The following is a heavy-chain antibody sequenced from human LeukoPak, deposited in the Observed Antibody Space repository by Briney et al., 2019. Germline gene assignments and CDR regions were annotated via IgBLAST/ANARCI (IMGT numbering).Heavy chain of an antibody. Sequence: GGSLRLSCAASGFTFSSYSMNWVRQAPGKGLEWVSSISSSSSYIYYADSVKGRFTISRDNAKNSLYLQMNSLRAEDTAVYYCARDGEWLRPMDYWGQGTLVTVSS. D-gene: IGHD5-12*01. CDR3: ARDGEWLRPMDY. CDR1: GFTFSSYS. V-gene: IGHV3-21*01. CDR2: ISSSSSYI. J-gene: IGHJ4*02.